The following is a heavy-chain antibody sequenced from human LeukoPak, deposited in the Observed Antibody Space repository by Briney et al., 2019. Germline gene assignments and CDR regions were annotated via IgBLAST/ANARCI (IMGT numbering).Heavy chain of an antibody. CDR2: IIPIFGTA. Sequence: SVKVSSKASGGTFSSYAISWVRQAPGQGLEWMGRIIPIFGTANYAQKFQGRVTITTDESTSTAYMELSSLRSEDTAVYYCAREPPGDYDLYDAFDIWGQGTMVTASS. V-gene: IGHV1-69*05. J-gene: IGHJ3*02. D-gene: IGHD4-17*01. CDR3: AREPPGDYDLYDAFDI. CDR1: GGTFSSYA.